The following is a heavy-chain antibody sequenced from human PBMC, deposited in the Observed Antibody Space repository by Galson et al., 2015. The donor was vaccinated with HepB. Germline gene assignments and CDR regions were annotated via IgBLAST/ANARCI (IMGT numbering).Heavy chain of an antibody. CDR2: INPSGGST. CDR1: GYTFTSYY. Sequence: SVKVSCKASGYTFTSYYMHWVRQAPGQGLEWMGIINPSGGSTSYAQKFQGRVTMTRDTSTSTVYMELSSLRSEDTAVYYCAREPCSSTSCYIEKHDDAFDIWGQGTMVTVSS. V-gene: IGHV1-46*01. CDR3: AREPCSSTSCYIEKHDDAFDI. J-gene: IGHJ3*02. D-gene: IGHD2-2*02.